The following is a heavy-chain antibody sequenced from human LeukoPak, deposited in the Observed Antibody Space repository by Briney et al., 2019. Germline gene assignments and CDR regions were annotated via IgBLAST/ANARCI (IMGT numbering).Heavy chain of an antibody. V-gene: IGHV3-53*01. CDR2: IYSGGST. J-gene: IGHJ3*02. CDR1: GFMFSSYW. D-gene: IGHD3-22*01. CDR3: AREDYYDSSGYPLRAFDI. Sequence: GGSLRLSCAASGFMFSSYWMSWVRQAPGKGLEWVSVIYSGGSTYYADSVKGRFTISRDSSKNTLYLQMNSLRAEDTAVYYCAREDYYDSSGYPLRAFDIWGQGTMVTVSS.